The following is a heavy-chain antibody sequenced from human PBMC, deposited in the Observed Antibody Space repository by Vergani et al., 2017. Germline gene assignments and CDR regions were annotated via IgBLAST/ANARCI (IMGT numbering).Heavy chain of an antibody. CDR2: IWYDGSNK. J-gene: IGHJ4*02. Sequence: VQLVESGGGLVQPGRSLRLSCAASGFTFDDYAMHWVRQAPGKGLEWVAVIWYDGSNKYYADSVKGRFTISRDNSKNTLYLQMNSLRAEDTAVYYCARDPHGDYGADYFDYWGQGTLVTVSS. D-gene: IGHD4-17*01. V-gene: IGHV3-33*08. CDR1: GFTFDDYA. CDR3: ARDPHGDYGADYFDY.